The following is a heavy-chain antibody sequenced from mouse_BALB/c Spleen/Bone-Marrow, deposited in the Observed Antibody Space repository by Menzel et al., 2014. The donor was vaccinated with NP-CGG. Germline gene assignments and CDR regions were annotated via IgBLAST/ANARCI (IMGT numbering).Heavy chain of an antibody. V-gene: IGHV1-4*01. J-gene: IGHJ1*01. Sequence: VQLQESGAELARPGASVKMSCKASGYTFTSYTMHWVKQRPGQGLEWIGYINPSSGYTNYNQKFKDKATLTADKSSSTAYMRLSSLTSEDSAVYYCARSLRWYFDVWGAGTTVTVSS. CDR3: ARSLRWYFDV. CDR1: GYTFTSYT. D-gene: IGHD1-1*01. CDR2: INPSSGYT.